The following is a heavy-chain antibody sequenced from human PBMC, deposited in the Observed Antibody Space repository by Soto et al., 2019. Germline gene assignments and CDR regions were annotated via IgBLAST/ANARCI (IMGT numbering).Heavy chain of an antibody. V-gene: IGHV5-51*01. CDR2: IYPGDSDT. CDR1: GYSFTSYW. D-gene: IGHD6-13*01. J-gene: IGHJ6*02. CDR3: ARHRAGESSSRPSYYGMDV. Sequence: PGESMKISCKGSGYSFTSYWIGWVRQMPGKGLEWMGIIYPGDSDTRYSPSFQGQVTISADKSICTAYLQWSSLKASDTAMYYCARHRAGESSSRPSYYGMDVWGQGTTVTVSS.